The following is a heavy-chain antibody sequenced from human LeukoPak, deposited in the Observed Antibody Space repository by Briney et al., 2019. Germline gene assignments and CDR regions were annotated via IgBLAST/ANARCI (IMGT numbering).Heavy chain of an antibody. Sequence: SETLSLTCTVSGGSISSYYWSWIRQPPGKGLEWIGEINHSGSTNYNPSLKSRVTISVDTSKNQFSLKLSSVTAADTAVYYCARLNGGSWGQGTLVTVSS. CDR3: ARLNGGS. CDR2: INHSGST. D-gene: IGHD3-16*01. CDR1: GGSISSYY. J-gene: IGHJ4*02. V-gene: IGHV4-34*01.